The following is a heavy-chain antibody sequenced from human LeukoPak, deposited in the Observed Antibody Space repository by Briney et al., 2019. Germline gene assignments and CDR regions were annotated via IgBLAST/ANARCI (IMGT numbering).Heavy chain of an antibody. D-gene: IGHD6-19*01. V-gene: IGHV4-39*01. CDR1: GGSISSSSYY. CDR2: IYYSGST. J-gene: IGHJ4*02. CDR3: ARRIAVARSAFDY. Sequence: SETLSLTCTVSGGSISSSSYYWGWVRQPPGKGLEWIGSIYYSGSTYYNPSLKSRVTISVDTSKNQFSLKLSSVTAADTAVYYCARRIAVARSAFDYWGQGTLVTVSS.